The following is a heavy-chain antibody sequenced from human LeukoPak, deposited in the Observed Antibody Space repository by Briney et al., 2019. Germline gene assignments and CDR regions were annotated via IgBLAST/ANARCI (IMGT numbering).Heavy chain of an antibody. V-gene: IGHV3-7*01. CDR3: ATISAQTFDI. Sequence: PGGSLRLSCVGSGFTFRNHWVNWVRQSPRKGLEWVANIKPDGIDKYYVDSARGRFTVSRDNAKNSAFLQMNSLRAEDTAIYYCATISAQTFDIWDQGTLVSVSS. J-gene: IGHJ3*02. CDR2: IKPDGIDK. CDR1: GFTFRNHW. D-gene: IGHD5-24*01.